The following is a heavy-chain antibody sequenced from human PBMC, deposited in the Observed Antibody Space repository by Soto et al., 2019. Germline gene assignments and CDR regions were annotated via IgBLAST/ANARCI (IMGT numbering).Heavy chain of an antibody. J-gene: IGHJ5*02. CDR3: ALGDYGDSTERFDP. CDR2: ISYDGSSK. V-gene: IGHV3-30*03. CDR1: GFTFCSHG. Sequence: KISIAASGFTFCSHGMHWVRKAPGKGLEWVAVISYDGSSKYYADSVKGRFTISRDNSKNTLYLQMNSLRAEDTAVYYCALGDYGDSTERFDPWGQGTLVTVSS. D-gene: IGHD4-17*01.